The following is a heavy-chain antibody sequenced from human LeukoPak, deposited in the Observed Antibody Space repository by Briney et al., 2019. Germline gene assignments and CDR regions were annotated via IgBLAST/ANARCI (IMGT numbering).Heavy chain of an antibody. J-gene: IGHJ4*02. V-gene: IGHV3-11*01. Sequence: PGGSLRLSCAASGFTFSDYYMSWIRQAPGKGLEWVSYISSSGSTIYYADSVKGRFTISRDNSKNTLYLQMNSLRAEDTAVYYCAKTLARSVYYFDYWGQGTLVTVSS. CDR1: GFTFSDYY. CDR3: AKTLARSVYYFDY. D-gene: IGHD6-6*01. CDR2: ISSSGSTI.